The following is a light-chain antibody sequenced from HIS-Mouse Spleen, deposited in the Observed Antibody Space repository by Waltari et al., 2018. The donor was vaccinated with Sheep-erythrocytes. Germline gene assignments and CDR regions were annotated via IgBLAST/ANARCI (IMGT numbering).Light chain of an antibody. CDR2: LGS. Sequence: TQPASVSGSPGQSITISCRSSQSLLHSNGYNYLDWYLQKPGQSPQLLIYLGSNRASGVPDRFSGSGSGTDFTLKISRDEAEDVGVYYCMQALQTMYTFGQGTKLEIK. V-gene: IGKV2-28*01. J-gene: IGKJ2*01. CDR3: MQALQTMYT. CDR1: QSLLHSNGYNY.